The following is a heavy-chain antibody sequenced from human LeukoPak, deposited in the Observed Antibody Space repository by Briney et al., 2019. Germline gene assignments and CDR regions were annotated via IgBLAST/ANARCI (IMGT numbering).Heavy chain of an antibody. J-gene: IGHJ4*02. Sequence: GGSLRLSCAGSTFTFSSYAMSWVRQAPGKGLEWVSTISGSGGVAYYADSVKGRFTISRGNAKNSLYLQMNSLRAEDTAVYYCAKEMRIFGVATHYYWGQGTLVTVSS. D-gene: IGHD3-3*01. CDR1: TFTFSSYA. CDR3: AKEMRIFGVATHYY. CDR2: ISGSGGVA. V-gene: IGHV3-23*01.